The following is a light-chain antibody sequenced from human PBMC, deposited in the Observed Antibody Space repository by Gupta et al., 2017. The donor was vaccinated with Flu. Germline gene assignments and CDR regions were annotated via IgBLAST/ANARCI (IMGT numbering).Light chain of an antibody. CDR3: QHYSSYPIT. Sequence: DIQMTQSPSTLSASVGDRVTIPCRASQSISSWLVWYQQKPGKAPKVLIYKTSTRESGVPSRFSGSGSGTDFTLTIDSRQPDDFATYYCQHYSSYPITFGQGTRLEIK. V-gene: IGKV1-5*03. J-gene: IGKJ5*01. CDR1: QSISSW. CDR2: KTS.